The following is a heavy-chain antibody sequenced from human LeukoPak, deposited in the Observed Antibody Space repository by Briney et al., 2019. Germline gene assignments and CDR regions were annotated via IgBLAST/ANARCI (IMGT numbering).Heavy chain of an antibody. J-gene: IGHJ4*02. Sequence: GGSLRLSCAASGFSFDDYGMSWVRQAPGKGLEWVGRIKSKTDGGTTDYAAPVKGRFTISRDDSKNTLYLQMNSLKTEDTAVYYCTTDPVVVVTVPFDYWGQGTLVTVSS. V-gene: IGHV3-15*01. CDR2: IKSKTDGGTT. CDR3: TTDPVVVVTVPFDY. D-gene: IGHD3-22*01. CDR1: GFSFDDYG.